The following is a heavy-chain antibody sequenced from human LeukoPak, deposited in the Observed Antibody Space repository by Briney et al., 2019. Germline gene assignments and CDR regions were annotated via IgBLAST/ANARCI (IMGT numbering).Heavy chain of an antibody. CDR3: ARDSAWRYYDFWSGPLDAFDI. Sequence: ASVKVSCKASGYTFTGYYMHWVRQAPGQGLEWMGWINPNSGGTNYAQKFQGRVTMTRDTSISAAYMELSRLRSDDTAVYYCARDSAWRYYDFWSGPLDAFDIWGQGTMVTVSS. CDR1: GYTFTGYY. V-gene: IGHV1-2*02. J-gene: IGHJ3*02. CDR2: INPNSGGT. D-gene: IGHD3-3*01.